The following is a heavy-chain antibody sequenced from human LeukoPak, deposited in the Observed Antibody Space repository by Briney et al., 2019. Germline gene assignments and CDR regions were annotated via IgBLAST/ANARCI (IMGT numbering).Heavy chain of an antibody. V-gene: IGHV4-59*01. Sequence: SETLSLTCTVSGGSISSYYWSWIRQPPGKGLEWIGYIYYSGSTNYNPSLKSRVTISVDTSKNQFSLKLSSVTAADTAVYYCASTGYYYGSGSQYDYWGQGTLVTVSS. J-gene: IGHJ4*02. D-gene: IGHD3-10*01. CDR1: GGSISSYY. CDR3: ASTGYYYGSGSQYDY. CDR2: IYYSGST.